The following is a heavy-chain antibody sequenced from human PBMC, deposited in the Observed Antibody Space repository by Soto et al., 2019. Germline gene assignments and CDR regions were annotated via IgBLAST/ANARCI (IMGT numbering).Heavy chain of an antibody. Sequence: GGSLRLSCAASGFTFSSYGMHWVRQAPGKGLEWVAVISYDGSNKYYADSVKGRFTISRDNSKNTLYLQMNSLRAEDTAVYYCAKEGACSGGSCYRTAYYYYYGMDVWGQGTTVTVSS. D-gene: IGHD2-15*01. CDR2: ISYDGSNK. CDR1: GFTFSSYG. V-gene: IGHV3-30*18. CDR3: AKEGACSGGSCYRTAYYYYYGMDV. J-gene: IGHJ6*02.